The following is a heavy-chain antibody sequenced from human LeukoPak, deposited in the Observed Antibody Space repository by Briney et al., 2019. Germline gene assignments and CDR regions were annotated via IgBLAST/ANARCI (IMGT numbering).Heavy chain of an antibody. Sequence: PSETLSLTCTVSGGSISSYYWSWIRQPPGKELEWIGDIYYSGSTNYNPSLKSRGTISVDTSKNQFSLKLSSVPAADTAVYYCCRGSSTSRAYNWFDPWGQGTLVPVSS. D-gene: IGHD2-2*01. CDR1: GGSISSYY. V-gene: IGHV4-59*01. CDR2: IYYSGST. J-gene: IGHJ5*02. CDR3: CRGSSTSRAYNWFDP.